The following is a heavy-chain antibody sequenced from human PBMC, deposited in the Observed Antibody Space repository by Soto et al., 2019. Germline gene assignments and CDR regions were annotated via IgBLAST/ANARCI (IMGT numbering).Heavy chain of an antibody. D-gene: IGHD6-6*01. CDR1: GLTFSSYW. J-gene: IGHJ4*02. CDR3: ARDEARPLGY. V-gene: IGHV3-7*01. Sequence: EVQLVESGGGLVQPGGSLRLSCAASGLTFSSYWMSWVRQAPGKGLEWVANIKPDGSERYYVDSVRGRFTISRDNARNSLYLQMNSLRAEDTAVYYCARDEARPLGYWGQGTLVTVSS. CDR2: IKPDGSER.